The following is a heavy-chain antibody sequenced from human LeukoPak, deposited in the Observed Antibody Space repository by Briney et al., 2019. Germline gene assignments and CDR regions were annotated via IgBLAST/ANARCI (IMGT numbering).Heavy chain of an antibody. D-gene: IGHD6-13*01. V-gene: IGHV7-4-1*02. Sequence: GASVKVSCKASGYTFTSYAMNWVRQAPGQGLEWMGWINTNTGNPTYAQGFTGRFVFSLDTSVSTAYLQISSLKAEDTAVYYCARQIIRQQLVPDAFDIWGQGTMVTVSS. CDR1: GYTFTSYA. CDR2: INTNTGNP. J-gene: IGHJ3*02. CDR3: ARQIIRQQLVPDAFDI.